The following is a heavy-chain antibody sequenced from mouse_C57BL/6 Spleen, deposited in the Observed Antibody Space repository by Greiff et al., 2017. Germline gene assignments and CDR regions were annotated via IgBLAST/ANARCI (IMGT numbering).Heavy chain of an antibody. J-gene: IGHJ2*01. Sequence: EVKVVESEGGLVQPGSSMKLSCTASGFTFSDYYMAWVRQVPEKGLEWVANINYDGSSTYYLDSLKSRFIISRDNAKNILYLQMSSLKSEDTATYYCARDGGGAFDYWGQGTTLTVSS. CDR2: INYDGSST. D-gene: IGHD1-1*02. CDR3: ARDGGGAFDY. CDR1: GFTFSDYY. V-gene: IGHV5-16*01.